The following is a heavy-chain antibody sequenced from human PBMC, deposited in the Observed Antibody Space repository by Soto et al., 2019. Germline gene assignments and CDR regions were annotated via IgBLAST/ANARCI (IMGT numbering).Heavy chain of an antibody. CDR3: AKGFDSITIFGLDP. CDR2: ISYDGSNK. J-gene: IGHJ5*02. CDR1: GFTFSSYG. D-gene: IGHD3-3*01. V-gene: IGHV3-30*18. Sequence: QVQLVESGGGVVQPGRSLRLSCAASGFTFSSYGMHWVRQAPGKGLEWVAVISYDGSNKYYADSVKGRFTISRDNSKNTLYLQMNSLRAEDTAVYYCAKGFDSITIFGLDPWGQGTLVTVSS.